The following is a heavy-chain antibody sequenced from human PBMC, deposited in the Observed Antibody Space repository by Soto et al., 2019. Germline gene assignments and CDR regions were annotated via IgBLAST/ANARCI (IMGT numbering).Heavy chain of an antibody. CDR1: GFTFSTYN. Sequence: DVQLVESGGGLVKPGGPLRLSCAASGFTFSTYNMNWVRQAPGKGLEWVSSIPSSTSYIFYADSVKGRFTISRDNAKNSLYLQMNILRADDTAVYYCARDFGGILRFGESWGQGTLVTVSS. CDR3: ARDFGGILRFGES. D-gene: IGHD3-10*01. V-gene: IGHV3-21*01. J-gene: IGHJ5*02. CDR2: IPSSTSYI.